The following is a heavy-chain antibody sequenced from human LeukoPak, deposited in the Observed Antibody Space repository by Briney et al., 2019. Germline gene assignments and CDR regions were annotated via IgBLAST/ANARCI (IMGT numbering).Heavy chain of an antibody. Sequence: GGSLRLSCAASGFTFSSYSMNWVRQAPGKGLEWVSSISSSSSYIYYADSVKGRFTISRDNAKNSLYLQMNSLRAEDTAVYYCARHTGGSNSAVDYWGQGTLVTVSS. D-gene: IGHD1-1*01. CDR1: GFTFSSYS. CDR2: ISSSSSYI. V-gene: IGHV3-21*01. CDR3: ARHTGGSNSAVDY. J-gene: IGHJ4*02.